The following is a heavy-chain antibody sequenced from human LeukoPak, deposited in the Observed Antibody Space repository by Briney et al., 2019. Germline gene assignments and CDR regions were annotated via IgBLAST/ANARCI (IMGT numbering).Heavy chain of an antibody. CDR2: IYPGDSDT. CDR1: GYSFTSYW. CDR3: ARPRRDGHNTYYYYGMDV. D-gene: IGHD5-24*01. Sequence: GESLKISCKGSGYSFTSYWIGRVRQMPGKGLEWMGIIYPGDSDTRYSPSFQGQVTISADKSISTAYLQWSSLKASDTAMYYCARPRRDGHNTYYYYGMDVWGQGTTVAVSS. V-gene: IGHV5-51*01. J-gene: IGHJ6*02.